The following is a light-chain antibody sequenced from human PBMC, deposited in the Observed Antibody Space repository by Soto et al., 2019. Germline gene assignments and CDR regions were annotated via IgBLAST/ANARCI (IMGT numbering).Light chain of an antibody. CDR3: QQYLSYPFT. CDR1: RSISHW. Sequence: DIQMTQSPSTLSASVGDRITITCLASRSISHWMAWYQQKPGKAPKLLIYDVSSLQSGFPSRFSGTGPRTECPLTISSLQPEDSATYDCQQYLSYPFTFVQGTKLEI. CDR2: DVS. V-gene: IGKV1-5*01. J-gene: IGKJ2*01.